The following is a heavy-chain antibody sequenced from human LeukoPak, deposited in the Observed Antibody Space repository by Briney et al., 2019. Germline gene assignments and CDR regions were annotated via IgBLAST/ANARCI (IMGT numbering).Heavy chain of an antibody. CDR1: GGTFSSYA. V-gene: IGHV1-69*05. CDR3: ARSSIVGATLPLYYFDY. J-gene: IGHJ4*02. D-gene: IGHD1-26*01. CDR2: IIPIFGTA. Sequence: SVKVSCKASGGTFSSYAISWVRQAPGQGLEWMGGIIPIFGTANYAQKFQGRVTITTDESTSTAYMELSSLRSEDTAVYYCARSSIVGATLPLYYFDYWGEGTLVTVSS.